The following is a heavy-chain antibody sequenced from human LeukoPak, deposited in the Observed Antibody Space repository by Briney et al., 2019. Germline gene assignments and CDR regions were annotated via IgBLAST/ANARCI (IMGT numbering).Heavy chain of an antibody. CDR1: GFTFSDAW. V-gene: IGHV3-15*01. CDR3: ATDLGGYYSGLGTYWGPLDS. D-gene: IGHD3-10*01. CDR2: IKRHSDGGTP. J-gene: IGHJ4*02. Sequence: GGSLRLSCSASGFTFSDAWMSWVRQAPGKGLEWVGRIKRHSDGGTPDSAAPVKGRFTISRDDSKNTLYLQMNSLRTEDTAVYYCATDLGGYYSGLGTYWGPLDSWGQGTLVTVSS.